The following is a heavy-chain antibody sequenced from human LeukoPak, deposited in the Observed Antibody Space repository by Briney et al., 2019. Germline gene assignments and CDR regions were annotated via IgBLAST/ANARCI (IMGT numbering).Heavy chain of an antibody. D-gene: IGHD1-26*01. V-gene: IGHV4-34*01. CDR2: INHSGST. CDR3: ARDAGVGANY. J-gene: IGHJ4*02. CDR1: GGSFSGYY. Sequence: SETLSLTCAVYGGSFSGYYWSWIRQPPGKGLEWIGEINHSGSTNYNPSLEGRVTISVDTSKNQFSLKLSSVTAAGTAVYYCARDAGVGANYWGQGTLVTVSS.